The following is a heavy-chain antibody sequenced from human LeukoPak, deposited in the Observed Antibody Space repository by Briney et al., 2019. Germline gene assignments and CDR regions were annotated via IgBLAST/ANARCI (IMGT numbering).Heavy chain of an antibody. V-gene: IGHV4-34*01. J-gene: IGHJ5*02. Sequence: PSETLSLTCAVYGGSFSGYYWSWIRQPPGKGLEWIGEINHSGSTNYNPSLKSRVTISVDTSKNQFSLKLSSVTAADTAVYYCVRVRGYYYGSGSYRRINWFDPWGQGTLVTVPS. CDR1: GGSFSGYY. CDR2: INHSGST. CDR3: VRVRGYYYGSGSYRRINWFDP. D-gene: IGHD3-10*01.